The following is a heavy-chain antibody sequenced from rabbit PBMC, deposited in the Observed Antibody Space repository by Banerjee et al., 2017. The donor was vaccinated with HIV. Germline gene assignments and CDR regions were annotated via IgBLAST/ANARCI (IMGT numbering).Heavy chain of an antibody. Sequence: QSLEESGGDLVKPGASLTLTCTVSGFDFSSYGISWVRQAPGKGLEWIASIYGGSSGNTHYASWAKGRFTISKTSSTTVTLQMTSLTAADTATYFCARGSGSIYDLWGPGHPRHRL. CDR3: ARGSGSIYDL. V-gene: IGHV1S40*01. CDR1: GFDFSSYG. D-gene: IGHD8-1*01. J-gene: IGHJ4*01. CDR2: IYGGSSGNT.